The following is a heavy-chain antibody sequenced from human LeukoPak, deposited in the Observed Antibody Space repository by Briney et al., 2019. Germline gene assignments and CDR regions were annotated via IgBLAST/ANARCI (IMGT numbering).Heavy chain of an antibody. J-gene: IGHJ4*02. V-gene: IGHV4-39*01. CDR3: ARQGGGYYYEEFRFAFDY. CDR1: GGSTSSSSYY. CDR2: IYYSGST. D-gene: IGHD3-22*01. Sequence: SETLSLTCTVSGGSTSSSSYYWGWIRQPPGKGLEWIGSIYYSGSTYYNPSLKSRVTISVDTSKNQFSLKLSSVTAADTAVYYCARQGGGYYYEEFRFAFDYWGQGTLVTVSS.